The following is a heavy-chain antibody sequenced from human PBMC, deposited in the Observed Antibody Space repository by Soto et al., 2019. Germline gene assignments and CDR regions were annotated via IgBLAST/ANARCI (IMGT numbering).Heavy chain of an antibody. CDR1: GYTFTSYA. CDR3: ARDHPLWSGSYYDDYGMDV. CDR2: INAGNGNT. J-gene: IGHJ6*02. V-gene: IGHV1-3*01. Sequence: SVKVSCKASGYTFTSYAMHWVRQVPGQRLEWMGWINAGNGNTKYSQKFQGRVTITRDTSASTAYMELSSLKSEDTAGYYCARDHPLWSGSYYDDYGMDVWGQGTTVTVSS. D-gene: IGHD3-3*01.